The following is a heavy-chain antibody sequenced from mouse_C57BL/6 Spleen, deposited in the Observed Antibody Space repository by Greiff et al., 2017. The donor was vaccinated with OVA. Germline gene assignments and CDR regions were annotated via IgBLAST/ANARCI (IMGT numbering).Heavy chain of an antibody. V-gene: IGHV1-18*01. CDR2: INPNNGGT. J-gene: IGHJ1*03. D-gene: IGHD4-1*01. CDR1: GYTFTDYN. Sequence: VQLQQSGPELVKPGASVKIPCKASGYTFTDYNMDWVKQSHGKSLEWIGDINPNNGGTIYNQKFKGKATLTVDKSSSTAYMELRSLTSEDTAVYYCARGSWDEGWYFDVWGTGTTVTVSS. CDR3: ARGSWDEGWYFDV.